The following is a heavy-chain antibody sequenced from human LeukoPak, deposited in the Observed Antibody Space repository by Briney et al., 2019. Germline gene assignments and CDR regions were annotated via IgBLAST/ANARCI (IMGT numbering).Heavy chain of an antibody. Sequence: GGSLRLSCAASGFTFSNAWMNWVRQAPGKGLEWVGRIKSKTDDGTTDYAAPVKGRFTISRDDSKNTLYLQMSSLKTEDTAVYYCSTGNQYDFWSGYPPFDYWGQGTLVTVSS. CDR1: GFTFSNAW. CDR2: IKSKTDDGTT. D-gene: IGHD3-3*01. J-gene: IGHJ4*02. V-gene: IGHV3-15*07. CDR3: STGNQYDFWSGYPPFDY.